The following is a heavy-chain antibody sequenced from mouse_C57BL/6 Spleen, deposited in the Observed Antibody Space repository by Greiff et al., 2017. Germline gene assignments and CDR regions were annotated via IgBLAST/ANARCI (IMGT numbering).Heavy chain of an antibody. Sequence: QVQLQQPGAELVRPGSSVKLSCKASGYTFTSYWMDWVKQRPGQGLEWIGNIYPSDSETPYNQKFKDKATLTVDKSSSTAYMQLSSLTSEDSAVYYCARRGARGYYAMDYWGQGTSVTVSS. V-gene: IGHV1-61*01. CDR3: ARRGARGYYAMDY. J-gene: IGHJ4*01. CDR2: IYPSDSET. CDR1: GYTFTSYW.